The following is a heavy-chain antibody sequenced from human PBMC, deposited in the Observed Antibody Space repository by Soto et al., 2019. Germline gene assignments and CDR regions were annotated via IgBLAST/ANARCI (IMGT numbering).Heavy chain of an antibody. CDR1: GGSISSNDF. D-gene: IGHD6-19*01. V-gene: IGHV4-4*02. CDR2: ISHSGSV. Sequence: QVLLQESGPGLVQPSGTLSLSCAVSGGSISSNDFWGWVRQPPGKGLEWVGDISHSGSVNYNPSLKSRVTISIDKSKDQFSLKLNSVTAADTALYYCARSFGWYAIDYWGQGTLVIVSS. CDR3: ARSFGWYAIDY. J-gene: IGHJ4*02.